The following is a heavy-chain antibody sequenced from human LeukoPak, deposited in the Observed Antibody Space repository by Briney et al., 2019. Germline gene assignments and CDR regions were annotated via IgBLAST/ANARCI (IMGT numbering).Heavy chain of an antibody. D-gene: IGHD3-3*01. CDR2: INAGNGNT. V-gene: IGHV1-3*01. Sequence: ASVKVSCKTSGYTFTSYAIQWVRQAPGQRLEWMGWINAGNGNTKYSQKFQGRVTITRDTSATTAYMELSTPRSEDTAVYYCAREHDFWSPYAFDIWGQGTMVTVSS. J-gene: IGHJ3*02. CDR1: GYTFTSYA. CDR3: AREHDFWSPYAFDI.